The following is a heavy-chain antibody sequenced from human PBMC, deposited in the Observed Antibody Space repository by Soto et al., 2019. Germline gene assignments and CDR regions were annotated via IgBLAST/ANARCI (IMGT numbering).Heavy chain of an antibody. CDR3: ARGGTPGTTGTLGIDY. CDR2: IIPIFGTA. D-gene: IGHD1-1*01. J-gene: IGHJ4*02. Sequence: QVQLVQSGAEVKKPGSSVKVSCKASGGTFSSYAISWVRQAPGQGLEWMGGIIPIFGTANYAQKFQGRVTITSDESTSTAYMELSSLISEDTAVYYCARGGTPGTTGTLGIDYWCQGNLVTVSS. V-gene: IGHV1-69*01. CDR1: GGTFSSYA.